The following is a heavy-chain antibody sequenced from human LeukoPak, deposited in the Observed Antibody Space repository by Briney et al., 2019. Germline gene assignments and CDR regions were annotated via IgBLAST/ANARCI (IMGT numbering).Heavy chain of an antibody. J-gene: IGHJ4*02. CDR3: ARYPRGYSYGYSSFDY. D-gene: IGHD5-18*01. V-gene: IGHV4-39*07. CDR1: GGSISSSSYY. Sequence: SETLSLTCTVSGGSISSSSYYWGWIRQPPGKGLEWIGTNYYSGSTYYNPSLKSRVTISVDTSKNQISLKLSSVTAADTAVYYCARYPRGYSYGYSSFDYWGQGTLVTVSS. CDR2: NYYSGST.